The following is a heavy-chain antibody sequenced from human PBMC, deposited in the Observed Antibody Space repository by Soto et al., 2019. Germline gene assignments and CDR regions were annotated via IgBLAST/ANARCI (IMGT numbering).Heavy chain of an antibody. V-gene: IGHV3-30*04. D-gene: IGHD1-1*01. Sequence: GGSLRLSCAASRFSFSNHAMHWVRQAPGKGLEWVAVISYDGSKTHYADPVKGRFTISRDNSEKTVYLEMNSLRVEDTALYYCARGSVPGTKLPFDYWGQGTLVTVSS. CDR3: ARGSVPGTKLPFDY. J-gene: IGHJ4*02. CDR1: RFSFSNHA. CDR2: ISYDGSKT.